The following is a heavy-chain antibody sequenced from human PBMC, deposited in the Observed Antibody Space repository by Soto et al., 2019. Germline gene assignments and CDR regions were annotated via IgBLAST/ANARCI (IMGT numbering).Heavy chain of an antibody. CDR1: GGSISSSSYY. CDR3: ARGDYDFWSGKGVNWFDP. J-gene: IGHJ5*02. V-gene: IGHV4-39*01. Sequence: SETLSLTCTVSGGSISSSSYYWGWIRQPPGKGLEWIGSIYYSGSTYYNPSLKSRVTISVDTSKNQFSLKLSSVTAADTAVYYCARGDYDFWSGKGVNWFDPWGQGTLVTVSS. CDR2: IYYSGST. D-gene: IGHD3-3*01.